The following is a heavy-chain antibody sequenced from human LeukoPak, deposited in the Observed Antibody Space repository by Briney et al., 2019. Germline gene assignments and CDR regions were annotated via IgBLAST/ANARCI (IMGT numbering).Heavy chain of an antibody. CDR1: GFTFSSYG. CDR2: IKRKSEGETT. Sequence: GRSLRLSCAASGFTFSSYGMHWVRQAPGKGLECVGRIKRKSEGETTDYAAPVKGRFTISRDDSKNTLYLQMNSLQAEDTAVYYCTAGLGKTDSDSWGQGTLVTVSS. D-gene: IGHD6-19*01. CDR3: TAGLGKTDSDS. V-gene: IGHV3-15*01. J-gene: IGHJ4*02.